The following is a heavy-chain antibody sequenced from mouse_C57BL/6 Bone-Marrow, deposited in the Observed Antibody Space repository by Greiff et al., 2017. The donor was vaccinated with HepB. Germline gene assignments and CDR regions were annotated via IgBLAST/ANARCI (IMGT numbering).Heavy chain of an antibody. Sequence: QVQLQQPGAELVMPGASVKLSCKASGYTFTSYWMHWVKQRPGQGLEWIGEIDPSDSYTNYNQKFKGKSTLTVDKSSSTAYMQLSSLTSEDSAVYYCARTTTVVATYWYFDVWGTGTTVTVCS. D-gene: IGHD1-1*01. CDR1: GYTFTSYW. J-gene: IGHJ1*03. V-gene: IGHV1-69*01. CDR2: IDPSDSYT. CDR3: ARTTTVVATYWYFDV.